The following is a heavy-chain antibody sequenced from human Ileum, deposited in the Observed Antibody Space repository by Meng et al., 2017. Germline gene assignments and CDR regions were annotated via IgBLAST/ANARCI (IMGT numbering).Heavy chain of an antibody. CDR3: THGHLEGTFFDY. D-gene: IGHD1-1*01. CDR2: IKSKADGETT. CDR1: GFTFSRAW. V-gene: IGHV3-15*01. Sequence: GESLKISCAASGFTFSRAWMTWVRQAPGKGLEWVARIKSKADGETTDYAAPVKGRFTISRDDTENTVYLQMNSLETEDTAVYFCTHGHLEGTFFDYWGQGTLVTGAS. J-gene: IGHJ4*02.